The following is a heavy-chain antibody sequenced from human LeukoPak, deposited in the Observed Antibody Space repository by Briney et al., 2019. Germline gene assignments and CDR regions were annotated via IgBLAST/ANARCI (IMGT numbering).Heavy chain of an antibody. CDR3: AKVQLRITMVRGAPDY. CDR1: RFTFSSYG. D-gene: IGHD3-10*01. J-gene: IGHJ4*02. V-gene: IGHV3-30*18. CDR2: ISYDGSNK. Sequence: GGSLRLSCAASRFTFSSYGMHWVRQAPGKGLEGVAVISYDGSNKYYADSVKGRFTISRDNSKNTLYLQMNSLRAEDTAVYYCAKVQLRITMVRGAPDYWGEGALVTVSS.